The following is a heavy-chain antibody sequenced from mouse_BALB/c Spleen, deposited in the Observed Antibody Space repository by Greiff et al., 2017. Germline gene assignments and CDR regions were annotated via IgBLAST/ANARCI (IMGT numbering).Heavy chain of an antibody. J-gene: IGHJ1*01. CDR2: IYPYNGGT. D-gene: IGHD1-2*01. CDR1: GYTFTDYN. V-gene: IGHV1S29*02. CDR3: ARGNTAGYFDV. Sequence: VHVKQSGPELVKPGASVKISCKASGYTFTDYNMHWVKQSHGKSLEWIGYIYPYNGGTGYNQKFKSKATLTVDNSSSTAYMELRSLTSEDSAVYYCARGNTAGYFDVWGAGTTVTVSS.